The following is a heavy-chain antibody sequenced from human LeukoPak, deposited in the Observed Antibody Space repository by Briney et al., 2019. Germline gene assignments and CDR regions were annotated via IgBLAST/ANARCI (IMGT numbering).Heavy chain of an antibody. Sequence: GESLKISCTGSGYTFRYYWIGWVRQMPGKGLEWMGIIYPDDSDTKYSPSFQGQVTISADKSISTAYLQWSSLKASDTAMYYCARRGVLTGYVDYWGQGTLVTVSS. CDR2: IYPDDSDT. CDR1: GYTFRYYW. J-gene: IGHJ4*02. CDR3: ARRGVLTGYVDY. V-gene: IGHV5-51*01. D-gene: IGHD3-9*01.